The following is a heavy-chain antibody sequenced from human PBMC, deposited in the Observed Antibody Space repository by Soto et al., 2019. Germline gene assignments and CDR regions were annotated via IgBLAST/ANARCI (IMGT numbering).Heavy chain of an antibody. CDR3: ARVLGSIVVVPAAMENYFDY. CDR1: GGTFSSYA. V-gene: IGHV1-69*13. CDR2: VIPIFGTA. J-gene: IGHJ4*02. D-gene: IGHD2-2*01. Sequence: SVKVSCKASGGTFSSYAISWVRQAPGQGLEWMGGVIPIFGTANYAQKFQGRVTITADESTSTAYMELRSLRSDDTAVYYCARVLGSIVVVPAAMENYFDYWGQGTLVTVSS.